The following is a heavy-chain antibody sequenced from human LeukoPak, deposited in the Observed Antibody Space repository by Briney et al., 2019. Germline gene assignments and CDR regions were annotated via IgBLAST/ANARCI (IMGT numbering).Heavy chain of an antibody. CDR2: ISPVSTTI. Sequence: GGSLRLSCATSGFIFRDYYMIWIRQAPGKGLECISYISPVSTTIYYADSVKGRFTISRDNAKNSLYLQMNSLRAEDTAVYYCARRFTVTTSGFDPWGQGTLVTVSS. CDR3: ARRFTVTTSGFDP. CDR1: GFIFRDYY. D-gene: IGHD4-17*01. J-gene: IGHJ5*02. V-gene: IGHV3-11*01.